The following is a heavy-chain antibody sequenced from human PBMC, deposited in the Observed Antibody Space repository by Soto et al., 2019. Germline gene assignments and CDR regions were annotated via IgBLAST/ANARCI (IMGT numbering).Heavy chain of an antibody. CDR1: GYTLTELS. CDR3: ATSYSSGFNWFDP. Sequence: GASVKDSCKVSGYTLTELSMHWVRQAPGKGLEWMGGFDPEDGETIYAQKFQGRVTMTEDTSTDTAYMELSSLRSEDTAVYYCATSYSSGFNWFDPWGQGTLVTVSS. J-gene: IGHJ5*02. V-gene: IGHV1-24*01. CDR2: FDPEDGET. D-gene: IGHD6-19*01.